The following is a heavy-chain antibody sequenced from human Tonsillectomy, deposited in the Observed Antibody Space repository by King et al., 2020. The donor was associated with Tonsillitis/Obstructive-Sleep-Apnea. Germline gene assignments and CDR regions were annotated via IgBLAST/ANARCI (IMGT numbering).Heavy chain of an antibody. CDR1: GFTFDDYA. D-gene: IGHD3-16*01. Sequence: VQLVESGGGLVQPGRPLRLSCAASGFTFDDYAMHWVRQGPGKGLEWVSGISWSSYSIGYADSVKGRFTISRDNAKKILYLQMNSLRAEDTALYYCAKDRTFGGAPYISLRDDIFDIWGQGTMVSVSS. J-gene: IGHJ3*02. V-gene: IGHV3-9*01. CDR3: AKDRTFGGAPYISLRDDIFDI. CDR2: ISWSSYSI.